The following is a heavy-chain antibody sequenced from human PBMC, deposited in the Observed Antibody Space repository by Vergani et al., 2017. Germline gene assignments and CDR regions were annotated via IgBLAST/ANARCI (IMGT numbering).Heavy chain of an antibody. CDR1: GFTFSSYA. Sequence: EVQLVESGGGLVQPGGSLRLSCAASGFTFSSYAMHWVRQAPGKGLEYVSAISSNGGSTYYANSVKGRFTISRDNSKNTLYLQMGSLRAEDMAVYYCARFSRELIDDWGQGTMVTVSS. J-gene: IGHJ4*02. CDR2: ISSNGGST. CDR3: ARFSRELIDD. V-gene: IGHV3-64*01. D-gene: IGHD1-26*01.